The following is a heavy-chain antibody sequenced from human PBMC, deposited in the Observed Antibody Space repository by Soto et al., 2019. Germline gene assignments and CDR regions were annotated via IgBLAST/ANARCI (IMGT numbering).Heavy chain of an antibody. CDR3: SRGILV. CDR1: GGSINSGGYC. Sequence: QVQLQESGPGLVKPSQTLSLTCTVSGGSINSGGYCWSWIRQHPGKGLDWIGCISYAGSTSYTPSLKSRVTISVDTSKNQFPRKLTSVAAADKAVYYCSRGILVWGQGALITVSS. J-gene: IGHJ4*02. V-gene: IGHV4-31*03. CDR2: ISYAGST. D-gene: IGHD5-18*01.